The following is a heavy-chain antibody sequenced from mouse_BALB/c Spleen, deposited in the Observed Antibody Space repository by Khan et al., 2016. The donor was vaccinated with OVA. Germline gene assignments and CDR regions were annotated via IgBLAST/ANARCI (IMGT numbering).Heavy chain of an antibody. V-gene: IGHV1S41*01. D-gene: IGHD6-1*01. CDR3: ASSKYSGSGRHAPGR. Sequence: DLAKPGASVKLSCKASGYPFPSYWINWIKQRPGQGLDWIGQIAPGSSSPDYYKLFTVKATLTVDSSSTAAYIQLSSLSSEDSAVYSCASSKYSGSGRHAPGRRGQGTSGSVT. CDR2: IAPGSSSP. CDR1: GYPFPSYW. J-gene: IGHJ4*01.